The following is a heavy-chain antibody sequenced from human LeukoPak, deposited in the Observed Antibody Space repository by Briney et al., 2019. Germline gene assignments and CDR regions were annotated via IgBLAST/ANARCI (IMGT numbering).Heavy chain of an antibody. CDR1: GGSISTSYY. D-gene: IGHD1-26*01. J-gene: IGHJ4*02. CDR2: IYYSGST. V-gene: IGHV4-39*01. CDR3: ARRGGTYLDY. Sequence: SETLSLTCTVSGGSISTSYYGGWIRQPPGKGLEWIGIIYYSGSTYYNPSLKSRVTISVDTSKNQFSLKLNSVTAADTAVYYCARRGGTYLDYWGQGTLVTVSS.